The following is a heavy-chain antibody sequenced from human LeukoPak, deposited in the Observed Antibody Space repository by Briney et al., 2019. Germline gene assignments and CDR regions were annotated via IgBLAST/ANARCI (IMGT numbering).Heavy chain of an antibody. V-gene: IGHV3-43*01. D-gene: IGHD3-10*01. J-gene: IGHJ4*02. CDR1: GFTFDDYA. CDR2: ISWEGDTT. Sequence: PGGSLRLSCAASGFTFDDYAMHWVRQPPGKGLEWVALISWEGDTTYYADSVRGRFTISRYNGKNSLYLQINSLRTEDTAFYYCTRDTDYGSATNYFDSWGQGTLVSVSS. CDR3: TRDTDYGSATNYFDS.